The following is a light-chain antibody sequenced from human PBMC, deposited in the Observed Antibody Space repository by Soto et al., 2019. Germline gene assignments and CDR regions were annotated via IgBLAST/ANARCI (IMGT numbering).Light chain of an antibody. Sequence: EIVFTQSPGTLSLSPGERATLSCRASQSVSSSYLAWYQQKPGQAPRLLIYGASSRATGIPDRFSGSGSGTDFTLTISRLEPEDFAVYYCQQYGSSPRTFGQGTKVEFK. J-gene: IGKJ1*01. V-gene: IGKV3-20*01. CDR1: QSVSSSY. CDR2: GAS. CDR3: QQYGSSPRT.